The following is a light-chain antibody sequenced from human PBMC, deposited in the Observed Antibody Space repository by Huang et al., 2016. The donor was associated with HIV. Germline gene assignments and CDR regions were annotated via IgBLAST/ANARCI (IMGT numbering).Light chain of an antibody. V-gene: IGKV4-1*01. CDR1: QSVLYSSNNKNY. CDR2: WAS. Sequence: DIVMTQSPDSLAVSLGERATINCKSSQSVLYSSNNKNYLAWHQQKPGQPRKLLIYWASTRESGVPERVSGSGSWTYFTRTISSLQAEDVAVYYCQQYYSTPLFTFGPGTKVDIK. CDR3: QQYYSTPLFT. J-gene: IGKJ3*01.